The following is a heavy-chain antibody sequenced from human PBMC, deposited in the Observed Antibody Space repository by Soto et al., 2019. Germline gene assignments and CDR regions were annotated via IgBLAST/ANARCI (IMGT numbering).Heavy chain of an antibody. D-gene: IGHD3-10*01. CDR3: ARGESITMVRGVIIRGGMDV. Sequence: SLSPACPVSGASISSGGYYWSWIRQHPGKGLEWIGYIYYSGSTYYNPSLKSRVTISVDTSKNQFSLKLSSVTAADTAVYYCARGESITMVRGVIIRGGMDVWGQGTKVTVYS. J-gene: IGHJ6*02. CDR2: IYYSGST. V-gene: IGHV4-31*03. CDR1: GASISSGGYY.